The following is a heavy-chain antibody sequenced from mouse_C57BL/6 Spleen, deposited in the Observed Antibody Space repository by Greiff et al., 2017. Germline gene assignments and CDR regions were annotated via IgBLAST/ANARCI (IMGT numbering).Heavy chain of an antibody. J-gene: IGHJ2*01. CDR1: GFTFSSYG. Sequence: EVKVIESGGDLVKPGGSLKLSCAASGFTFSSYGMSWVRQTPDKRLEWVATISSGGSYTYYPDSVKGRFTISRDNAKNTLYLQMSSLKSEDTAMYYCARRAQANYFDYWGQGTTLTVSS. D-gene: IGHD3-2*02. CDR2: ISSGGSYT. V-gene: IGHV5-6*02. CDR3: ARRAQANYFDY.